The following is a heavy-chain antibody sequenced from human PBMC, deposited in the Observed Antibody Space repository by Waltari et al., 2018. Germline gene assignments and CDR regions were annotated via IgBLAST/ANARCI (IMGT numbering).Heavy chain of an antibody. CDR1: AFTFSSND. CDR2: ICVDGSNQ. CDR3: AKGAYHVSSSNGDS. D-gene: IGHD6-6*01. V-gene: IGHV3-30*18. Sequence: QGQLVESGGGVVQPGGSLRLSCTDSAFTFSSNDLHWVRQTPGKGLEWVAVICVDGSNQFYAEAGKGRFTSSRDNSKNTAYLNMNSLRAEDTAIYYCAKGAYHVSSSNGDSWGQGTLVIVSS. J-gene: IGHJ4*02.